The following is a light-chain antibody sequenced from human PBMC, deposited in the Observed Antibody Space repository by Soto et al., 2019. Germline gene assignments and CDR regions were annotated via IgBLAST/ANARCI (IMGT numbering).Light chain of an antibody. J-gene: IGLJ1*01. Sequence: QSALAQPASVSGSLGQSITISCTGTSSNIGSYNLVSWYQHHPGKAPKIIIFEGSKRPSGVSNRFSGSRSGGTASLTISGLQAEDEADYYCCSFAGTGTQYVFGSGTKVTVL. V-gene: IGLV2-23*01. CDR2: EGS. CDR1: SSNIGSYNL. CDR3: CSFAGTGTQYV.